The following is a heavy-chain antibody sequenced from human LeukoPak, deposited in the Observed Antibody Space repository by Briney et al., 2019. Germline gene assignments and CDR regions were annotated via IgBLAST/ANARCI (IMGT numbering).Heavy chain of an antibody. V-gene: IGHV4-39*01. CDR2: MYYNGYA. CDR1: GGSISTSSYY. J-gene: IGHJ4*02. D-gene: IGHD1-26*01. Sequence: SETLSLTCSVSGGSISTSSYYWGWIRQPPGQGLEWIVSMYYNGYAYYSPSLQSRVSVSIDTSTDQFSLTLSSVTATDAAVYYCASIPEGKTSGSDYWGQGTLVAVSS. CDR3: ASIPEGKTSGSDY.